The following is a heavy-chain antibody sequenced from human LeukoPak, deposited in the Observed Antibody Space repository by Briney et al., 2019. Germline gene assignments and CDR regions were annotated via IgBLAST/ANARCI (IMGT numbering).Heavy chain of an antibody. CDR2: ISSSSSTI. CDR3: ARGTVGAMYYFDY. CDR1: GFTFSSYS. Sequence: PGGSLRLSCAASGFTFSSYSMNWVRQAPGKGLEWVSYISSSSSTIYYADSVKGRFTISRDNAKNSLYLQMNSLRAEDTAVYYCARGTVGAMYYFDYWGQGTLVTVSS. V-gene: IGHV3-48*01. D-gene: IGHD1-26*01. J-gene: IGHJ4*02.